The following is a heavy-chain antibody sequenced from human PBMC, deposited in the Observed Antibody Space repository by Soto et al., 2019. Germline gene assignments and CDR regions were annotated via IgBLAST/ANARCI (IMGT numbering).Heavy chain of an antibody. Sequence: PSETLSLTCTVSGGSISSYYWSWIRQPPGKGLEWIGYIYYSGSTNYNPSLKSRVTISVDTSKNQFSLKLSSVTAADTAVYYCARDSGSGSYYSGSPEFDPWGQGTLVTVSS. CDR1: GGSISSYY. CDR3: ARDSGSGSYYSGSPEFDP. CDR2: IYYSGST. V-gene: IGHV4-59*01. J-gene: IGHJ5*02. D-gene: IGHD3-10*01.